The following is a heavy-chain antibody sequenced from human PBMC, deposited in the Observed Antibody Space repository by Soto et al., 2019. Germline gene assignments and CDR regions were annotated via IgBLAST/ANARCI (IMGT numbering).Heavy chain of an antibody. V-gene: IGHV1-3*01. CDR1: GYTFTSYA. Sequence: ASVKVSCKAYGYTFTSYAMHWVRQAPGQRLEWMGWINAGNGNTKYSQKFQGRVTITRDTSASTAYMELSSLRSEDTAVYYCARGIAVAGPSDYWGQGTLVTVSS. J-gene: IGHJ4*02. D-gene: IGHD6-19*01. CDR3: ARGIAVAGPSDY. CDR2: INAGNGNT.